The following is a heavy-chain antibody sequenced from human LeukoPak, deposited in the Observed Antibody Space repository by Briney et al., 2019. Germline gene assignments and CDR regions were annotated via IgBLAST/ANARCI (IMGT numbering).Heavy chain of an antibody. J-gene: IGHJ4*02. CDR2: ITGSAGST. D-gene: IGHD5-24*01. CDR3: AKGAGYNAVRCVDY. V-gene: IGHV3-23*01. Sequence: GGSLRLSCAASGFTFSSYAMSWVRQAPGKGLEWVSAITGSAGSTYYADSVKGRFTISRDNSKNTLYLQMDSLRAEDTAVYFCAKGAGYNAVRCVDYWGQGTLVTVSS. CDR1: GFTFSSYA.